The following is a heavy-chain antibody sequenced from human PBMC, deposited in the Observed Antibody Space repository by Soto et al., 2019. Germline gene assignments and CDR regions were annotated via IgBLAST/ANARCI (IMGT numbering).Heavy chain of an antibody. Sequence: PGGSLRLSCAASGFAFSSYTMNWVRQAPGKGPEWVSAISGSSAYIYYADSVKGRFTISRDNAKNSLYLQMNSLRAEDTAVYYCARDPSGALPGFDFWGQGTLVTVSS. V-gene: IGHV3-21*01. CDR2: ISGSSAYI. CDR1: GFAFSSYT. CDR3: ARDPSGALPGFDF. D-gene: IGHD3-3*01. J-gene: IGHJ4*02.